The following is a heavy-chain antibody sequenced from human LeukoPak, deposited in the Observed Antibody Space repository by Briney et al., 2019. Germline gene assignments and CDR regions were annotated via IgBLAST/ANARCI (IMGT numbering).Heavy chain of an antibody. V-gene: IGHV4-59*08. Sequence: SETLSLTCTVSGGSISSYYWSWIRQPPGKGLEWIGYIYYSGSTNYNPSLKSRVTISVDTSKNQFSLKLSSVTAADTAVYYCARVFSDDSSGYYAEYFQHWGQGTLVTVSS. J-gene: IGHJ1*01. CDR1: GGSISSYY. D-gene: IGHD3-22*01. CDR2: IYYSGST. CDR3: ARVFSDDSSGYYAEYFQH.